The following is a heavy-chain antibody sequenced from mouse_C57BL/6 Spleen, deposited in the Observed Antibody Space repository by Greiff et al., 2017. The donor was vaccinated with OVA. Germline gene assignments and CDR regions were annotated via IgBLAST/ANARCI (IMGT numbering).Heavy chain of an antibody. CDR2: IDPSDSYT. D-gene: IGHD2-4*01. J-gene: IGHJ2*01. V-gene: IGHV1-50*01. CDR3: ARGKRIYYDYDKGY. CDR1: GYTFTSYW. Sequence: VQLQQPGAELVKPGASVKLSCKASGYTFTSYWMQWVKQRPGQGLEWIGEIDPSDSYTNYNQKFKGKATLTVDTSSSTAYMQLSSLTSEDSAVYYCARGKRIYYDYDKGYWGQGTTLTVSS.